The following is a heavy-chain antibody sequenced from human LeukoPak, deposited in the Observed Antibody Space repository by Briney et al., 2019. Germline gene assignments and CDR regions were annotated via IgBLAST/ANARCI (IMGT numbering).Heavy chain of an antibody. D-gene: IGHD3-22*01. J-gene: IGHJ4*02. Sequence: SETLSLTCTVSGYSISSGYYWDWIRQPPGKGLEWIGSIYHSGSTYYNPSLKSRVTISVDTSKNQFSLKLSSVTAADTAVYYCAIGYFEIDYWGQGTLVTVSS. CDR1: GYSISSGYY. CDR2: IYHSGST. V-gene: IGHV4-38-2*02. CDR3: AIGYFEIDY.